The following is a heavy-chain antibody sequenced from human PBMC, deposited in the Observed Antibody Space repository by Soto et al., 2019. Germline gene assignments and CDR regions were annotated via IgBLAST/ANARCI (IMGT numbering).Heavy chain of an antibody. Sequence: EVQLVESGGGLVQPGGSLRLSCAASGFTFSTYWMHWVRQVPGKGLVWVSRINSDGSSTGYADTVKGRFIISRDNAKNTLNLQMNSLRVEDTAVYSCARDAGSRLDPWGQGTLVTVSS. D-gene: IGHD2-2*01. CDR1: GFTFSTYW. CDR2: INSDGSST. CDR3: ARDAGSRLDP. V-gene: IGHV3-74*01. J-gene: IGHJ5*02.